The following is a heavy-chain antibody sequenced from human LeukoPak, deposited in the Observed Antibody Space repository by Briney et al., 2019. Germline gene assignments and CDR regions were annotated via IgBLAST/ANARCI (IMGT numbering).Heavy chain of an antibody. D-gene: IGHD4-17*01. Sequence: SETLSLTCAVYGGSFSGYYWSWIRQPPGKGLEWIGEINHSGSTNYNPSLKSRVTISVDTSKNQFSLKLSSVTAADTAVYYCARMTTAFDYWGQGTLVTVSS. CDR1: GGSFSGYY. CDR3: ARMTTAFDY. J-gene: IGHJ4*02. V-gene: IGHV4-34*01. CDR2: INHSGST.